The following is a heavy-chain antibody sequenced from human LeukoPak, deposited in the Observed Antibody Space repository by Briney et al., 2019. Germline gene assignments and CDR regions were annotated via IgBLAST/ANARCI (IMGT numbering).Heavy chain of an antibody. CDR2: INHSGST. J-gene: IGHJ4*02. CDR1: GGSFSGYY. V-gene: IGHV4-34*01. CDR3: ARHIVVVPAAIERYSGYEPYYFDY. Sequence: PSETLSLTCAVYGGSFSGYYWSWIRQPPGKGLGWIGEINHSGSTNYNPSLKSRVTISVDTSKNQFSLKLSSVTAADTAVYYCARHIVVVPAAIERYSGYEPYYFDYWGQGTLVTVSS. D-gene: IGHD2-2*01.